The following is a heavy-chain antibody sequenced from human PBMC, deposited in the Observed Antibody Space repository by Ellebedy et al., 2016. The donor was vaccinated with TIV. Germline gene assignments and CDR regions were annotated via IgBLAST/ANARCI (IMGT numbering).Heavy chain of an antibody. CDR3: ARDHESEASAFDL. D-gene: IGHD2-21*01. CDR2: IKEDGSQK. CDR1: GFSLSSYW. J-gene: IGHJ4*02. Sequence: GESLKISCTASGFSLSSYWMAWFRQAPGKRLEWVAHIKEDGSQKYFGDSVRGRIAISRDNAGNSVFLQIDRLRVDDTAVYHCARDHESEASAFDLWGLGTLGAVSS. V-gene: IGHV3-7*03.